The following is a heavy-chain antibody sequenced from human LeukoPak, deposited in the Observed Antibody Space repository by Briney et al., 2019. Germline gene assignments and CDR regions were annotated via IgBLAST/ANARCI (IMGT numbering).Heavy chain of an antibody. Sequence: ASVKVSCKASGYTFTGYYIHWVRQAPGQGLEWMGLINPSGGSTRYAQKFQGRVTMTRDMSTSTVYMELSSLRSEDTAIYYCARDNSVGDNAWWFDPWGQGTLVTVSS. J-gene: IGHJ5*02. CDR1: GYTFTGYY. V-gene: IGHV1-46*01. D-gene: IGHD1-26*01. CDR2: INPSGGST. CDR3: ARDNSVGDNAWWFDP.